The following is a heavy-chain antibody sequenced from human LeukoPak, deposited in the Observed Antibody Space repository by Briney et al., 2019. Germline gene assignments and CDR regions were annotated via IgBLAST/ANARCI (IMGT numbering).Heavy chain of an antibody. J-gene: IGHJ4*02. Sequence: PSETLSLTCAVSGDSINSGGYSWSWIRQPPGKGLEWIGYIYHSGSTNYNPSLKSRVTISVDTSKNQFSLKLSSVTAADTAVYYCARLAWLVPYWGQGTLVTVSS. CDR2: IYHSGST. CDR3: ARLAWLVPY. V-gene: IGHV4-30-2*01. D-gene: IGHD6-19*01. CDR1: GDSINSGGYS.